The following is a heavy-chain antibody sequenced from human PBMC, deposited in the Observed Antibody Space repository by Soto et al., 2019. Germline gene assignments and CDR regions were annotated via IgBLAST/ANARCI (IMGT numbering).Heavy chain of an antibody. CDR1: GFTFSDYP. V-gene: IGHV3-30-3*01. Sequence: PGGSLRLSCAASGFTFSDYPMHWVRQAPGKGLEWVAVISYDGSNIYHADSVRGRFTISRDNSKNTLYPQMNSLRAEDTAVYYCASLPGAVAATDRRGDVWGQGTTVTVSS. CDR2: ISYDGSNI. D-gene: IGHD6-19*01. CDR3: ASLPGAVAATDRRGDV. J-gene: IGHJ6*02.